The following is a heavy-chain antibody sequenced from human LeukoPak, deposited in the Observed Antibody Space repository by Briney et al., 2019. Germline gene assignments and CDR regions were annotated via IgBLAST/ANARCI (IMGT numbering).Heavy chain of an antibody. Sequence: SQTLSLTCTVSGGSISRGSYFWSWIRQPAGKGLEWIGRFYTSATPNYNPSLKSRVTISVDTSRNQFSLKLSSVTAADTAVYYCAREGIAAAGYYFDYWGQGTLVTVSS. J-gene: IGHJ4*02. CDR2: FYTSATP. D-gene: IGHD6-13*01. CDR1: GGSISRGSYF. CDR3: AREGIAAAGYYFDY. V-gene: IGHV4-61*02.